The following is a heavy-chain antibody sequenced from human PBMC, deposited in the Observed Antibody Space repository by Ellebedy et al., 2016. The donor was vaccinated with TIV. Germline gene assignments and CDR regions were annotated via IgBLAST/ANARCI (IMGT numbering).Heavy chain of an antibody. CDR2: IIPIFGTA. Sequence: SVKVSRXASGYTFPSYDINWVRQAPAQGLEWMGGIIPIFGTANYAQKFQGRVTITADKSTSTAYMELSSLRSEDTAVYYCARPQVHPTVVEYYYYYGMDVWGQGTTVTVSS. CDR1: GYTFPSYD. J-gene: IGHJ6*02. CDR3: ARPQVHPTVVEYYYYYGMDV. V-gene: IGHV1-69*06. D-gene: IGHD4-23*01.